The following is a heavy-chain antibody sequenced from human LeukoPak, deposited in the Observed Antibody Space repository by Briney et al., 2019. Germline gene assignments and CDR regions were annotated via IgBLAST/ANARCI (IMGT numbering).Heavy chain of an antibody. J-gene: IGHJ5*01. Sequence: SETLSLTCTVSGGSISSYYWSWIRQPPGKGLEWIGYIYNSGSTNYNLSLKSRVTISVDTSKNHFSLKLSSVTAADTAVYYCARGGSWFNSWGQGTLVTVSS. V-gene: IGHV4-59*01. CDR1: GGSISSYY. CDR2: IYNSGST. D-gene: IGHD2-15*01. CDR3: ARGGSWFNS.